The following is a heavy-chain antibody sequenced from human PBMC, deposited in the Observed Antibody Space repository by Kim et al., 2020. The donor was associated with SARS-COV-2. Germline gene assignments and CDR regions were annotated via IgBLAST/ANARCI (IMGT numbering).Heavy chain of an antibody. J-gene: IGHJ4*02. D-gene: IGHD5-18*01. CDR2: IYVDDNT. V-gene: IGHV3-66*01. Sequence: GGSLRLSCAASGFSVRSFYMSWVRQAPGEGLEWLSAIYVDDNTHYADSVRGRFTISRDNSENIVYLQLNTLRVEDTAVYYCARDQVDGYWSWGQGTLVTV. CDR1: GFSVRSFY. CDR3: ARDQVDGYWS.